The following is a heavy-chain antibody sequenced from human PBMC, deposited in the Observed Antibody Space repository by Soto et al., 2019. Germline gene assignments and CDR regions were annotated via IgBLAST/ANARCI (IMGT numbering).Heavy chain of an antibody. CDR3: ARGEDIVVVPSAMETAFFDY. CDR1: GYTFTSYY. Sequence: QVQLVQSGAEVKKPGASVKVSCKASGYTFTSYYMHWVRQAPGQGLEWKGIINPSGGSTSYAQKFQGRVIMTRDTSTSTVYMELSSMRSEDTAVYYCARGEDIVVVPSAMETAFFDYWGQGTLVTVSS. J-gene: IGHJ4*02. CDR2: INPSGGST. D-gene: IGHD2-2*01. V-gene: IGHV1-46*03.